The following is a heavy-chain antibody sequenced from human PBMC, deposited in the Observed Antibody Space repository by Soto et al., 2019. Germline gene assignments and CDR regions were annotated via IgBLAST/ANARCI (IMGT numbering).Heavy chain of an antibody. CDR1: GGSISSYY. CDR3: ARDSRDFWSGYTYYYGMDV. J-gene: IGHJ6*02. Sequence: SETLSLTSTVSGGSISSYYWSWIRQPPGKGLEWIGYIYYSGSTNYNPSLKSRVTISVDTSKNQFSLKLSSVTAADTAVYYCARDSRDFWSGYTYYYGMDVWGQGTTVTVSS. D-gene: IGHD3-3*01. CDR2: IYYSGST. V-gene: IGHV4-59*01.